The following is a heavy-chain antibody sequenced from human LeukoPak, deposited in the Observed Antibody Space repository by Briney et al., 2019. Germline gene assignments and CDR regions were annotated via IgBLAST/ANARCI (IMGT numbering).Heavy chain of an antibody. Sequence: GGSLRLSCAASGFTFSSYSMNWVRQAPGKGLEWVSYISSSSSTIYYADSVKGRFTISRDNPKNSLYLQMNSLRAEDTAVYYCARDLQQLGQHNFDYWGQGTLVTVSS. CDR1: GFTFSSYS. V-gene: IGHV3-48*01. D-gene: IGHD6-13*01. J-gene: IGHJ4*02. CDR2: ISSSSSTI. CDR3: ARDLQQLGQHNFDY.